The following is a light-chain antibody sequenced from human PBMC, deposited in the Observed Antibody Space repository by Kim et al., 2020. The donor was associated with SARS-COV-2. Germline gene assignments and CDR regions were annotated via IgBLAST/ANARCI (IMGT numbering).Light chain of an antibody. J-gene: IGLJ2*01. CDR1: TSNIGSNT. V-gene: IGLV1-44*01. CDR3: AAWDDSLNGVV. Sequence: GQTVTISCAGSTSNIGSNTVNWYRHLPGTAPKLLIYTSDQRPSGVPDRFSGSKSGPSATLAISGLQSEDEADYYCAAWDDSLNGVVFGGGTQLTVL. CDR2: TSD.